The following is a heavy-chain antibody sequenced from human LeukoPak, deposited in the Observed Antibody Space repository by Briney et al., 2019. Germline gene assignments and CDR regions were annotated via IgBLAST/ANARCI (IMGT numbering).Heavy chain of an antibody. V-gene: IGHV3-30*04. Sequence: GRSLRLSCAASGFTFSSCAMHWVRQAPGKGLEWVAVISYDGSNKYYADSVKGRFTISRDNSKNTLYLQMNSLRAEDTAVYYCARDRGYSSGWYNWGQGTRVTVSS. CDR1: GFTFSSCA. CDR2: ISYDGSNK. J-gene: IGHJ4*02. CDR3: ARDRGYSSGWYN. D-gene: IGHD6-19*01.